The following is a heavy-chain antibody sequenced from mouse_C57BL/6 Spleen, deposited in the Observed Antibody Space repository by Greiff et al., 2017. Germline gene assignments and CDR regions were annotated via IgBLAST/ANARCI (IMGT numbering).Heavy chain of an antibody. J-gene: IGHJ2*01. V-gene: IGHV1-82*01. CDR2: IYPGDGDT. D-gene: IGHD1-1*01. Sequence: VQLQQSGPELVKPGASVKISCKASGYAFSSSWMNWVKQRPGKGLEWIGRIYPGDGDTNYNGKFKGKATLTADKSSSTAYMQLSSLTSEDSAVYFCAREDSGSSLDYWGQGTTLTVSS. CDR3: AREDSGSSLDY. CDR1: GYAFSSSW.